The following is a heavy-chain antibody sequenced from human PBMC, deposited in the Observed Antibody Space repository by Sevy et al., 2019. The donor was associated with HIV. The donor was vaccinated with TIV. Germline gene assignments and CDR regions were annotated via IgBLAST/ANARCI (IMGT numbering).Heavy chain of an antibody. V-gene: IGHV1-69*13. CDR1: GGTFSSYA. J-gene: IGHJ5*02. CDR2: IIPIFGTA. D-gene: IGHD6-6*01. Sequence: ASVKVSCKASGGTFSSYAISWVRQAPGQGLEWMGGIIPIFGTANYAQKFQGRVTITADESTSTAYMELSSLRSEDTAVYYCARCIAARPDYNWFDAWGQGTLVTVSS. CDR3: ARCIAARPDYNWFDA.